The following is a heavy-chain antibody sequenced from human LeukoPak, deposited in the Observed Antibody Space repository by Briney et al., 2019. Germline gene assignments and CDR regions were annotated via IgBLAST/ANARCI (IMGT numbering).Heavy chain of an antibody. J-gene: IGHJ4*02. CDR1: GFTFSSYD. CDR3: ARGRIVRGVSALR. Sequence: GGSLRLSCAASGFTFSSYDMHWVRQAPGKGLEWVANIKEDGSEKYYVESVKGRFTISRDNAKNSVFLQMNSLRGEDTAVYYCARGRIVRGVSALRWGQGILVTVSS. CDR2: IKEDGSEK. V-gene: IGHV3-7*01. D-gene: IGHD3-10*01.